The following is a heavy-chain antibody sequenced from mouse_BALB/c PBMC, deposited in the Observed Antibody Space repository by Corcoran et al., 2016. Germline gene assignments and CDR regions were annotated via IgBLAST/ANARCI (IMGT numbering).Heavy chain of an antibody. CDR1: GYSFTGYY. CDR2: INPYNGAT. D-gene: IGHD2-4*01. V-gene: IGHV1-26*01. CDR3: ARDYDYWYVDG. J-gene: IGHJ1*01. Sequence: EVQLQQSGSELVKPGASVKISCKASGYSFTGYYMHWVKQSHVKSLEWIGRINPYNGATSYNQNFKDKASLTVDKSSSKAYMELHSLTSEDSAVYYCARDYDYWYVDGWGAGTTVTVSS.